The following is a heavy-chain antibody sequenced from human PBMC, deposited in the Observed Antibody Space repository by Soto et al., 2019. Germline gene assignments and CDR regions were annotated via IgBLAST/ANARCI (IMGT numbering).Heavy chain of an antibody. CDR3: ASVARTCISTSCYSYYYGMDV. J-gene: IGHJ6*02. D-gene: IGHD2-2*02. CDR1: GGSVSSGSYY. Sequence: SETLSLTCTVSGGSVSSGSYYWCWIRQPPGKGLEWIGYIYYSGSTNYNPSLKSRVTISVDTSKNQFSLKLSSVTAADTAVYYCASVARTCISTSCYSYYYGMDVWGQGTTVTVSS. CDR2: IYYSGST. V-gene: IGHV4-61*01.